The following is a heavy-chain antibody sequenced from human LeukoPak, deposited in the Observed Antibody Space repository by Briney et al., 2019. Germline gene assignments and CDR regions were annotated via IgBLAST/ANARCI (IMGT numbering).Heavy chain of an antibody. V-gene: IGHV3-7*01. Sequence: PGGSLRLSCVFSGFTFSNYWMSWVRQAPGKGLEWVANIKQDESEKHYVDSVKGRFTISRDNAKNSLYLQMNSLRAEDTAVYYCARGSSRWGLRLGELSLFLYWGQGTLVTVSS. CDR3: ARGSSRWGLRLGELSLFLY. D-gene: IGHD3-16*02. J-gene: IGHJ4*02. CDR1: GFTFSNYW. CDR2: IKQDESEK.